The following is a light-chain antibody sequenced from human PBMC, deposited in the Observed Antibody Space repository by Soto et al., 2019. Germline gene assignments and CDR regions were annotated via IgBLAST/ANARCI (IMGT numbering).Light chain of an antibody. CDR1: SSDVGGYNY. CDR3: SSYAGSNIPYV. CDR2: EVS. Sequence: QSALPQPPSASGSPGQSVTISCTGTSSDVGGYNYVSWYQQHPGKAPKLMIYEVSKRPSGVPDRFSGSKSGNTASLTVSGLQAEDEADYYCSSYAGSNIPYVFGTGTKLTVL. J-gene: IGLJ1*01. V-gene: IGLV2-8*01.